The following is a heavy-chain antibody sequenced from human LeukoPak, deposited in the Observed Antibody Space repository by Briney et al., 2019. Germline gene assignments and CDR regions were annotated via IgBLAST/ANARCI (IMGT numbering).Heavy chain of an antibody. CDR1: GFTFSSYA. CDR3: ARDPYFDSSGYPYYFVY. J-gene: IGHJ4*02. V-gene: IGHV3-30*01. D-gene: IGHD3-22*01. CDR2: ISYDGSKK. Sequence: GGSLRLSCAASGFTFSSYAMHWVRQAPGKGLEWVAVISYDGSKKYHADSVKGRFTISRDNSKNTLSLQMNSLRAEDTAVYYCARDPYFDSSGYPYYFVYWGQGTLVTVSS.